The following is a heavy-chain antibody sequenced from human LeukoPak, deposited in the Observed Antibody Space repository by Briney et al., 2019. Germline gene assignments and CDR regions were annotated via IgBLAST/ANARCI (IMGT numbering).Heavy chain of an antibody. J-gene: IGHJ4*02. CDR2: IIPIFGTA. CDR3: ARVAAVAGSPFDY. Sequence: SVKVSCKASGGTFSSYAISWVRQAPGQGLEWMGGIIPIFGTANYAQKLQGRVTMTTDTSTSTAYMELRSLRSDDTAVYYCARVAAVAGSPFDYWGQGTLVTVSS. CDR1: GGTFSSYA. V-gene: IGHV1-69*05. D-gene: IGHD6-19*01.